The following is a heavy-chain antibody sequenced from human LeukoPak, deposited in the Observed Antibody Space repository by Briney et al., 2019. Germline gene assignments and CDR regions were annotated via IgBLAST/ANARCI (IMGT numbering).Heavy chain of an antibody. CDR3: ARGWMGDTAMVYGY. CDR1: GYTFSSYG. V-gene: IGHV1-18*01. D-gene: IGHD5-18*01. J-gene: IGHJ4*02. CDR2: ISGYNDNT. Sequence: GASVKVSCKAPGYTFSSYGISWVRQAPGQGLEWMGWISGYNDNTKYYAQKFQGRVTITRNTSISTAYMELSSLRSEDTAVYYCARGWMGDTAMVYGYWGQGTLVTVSS.